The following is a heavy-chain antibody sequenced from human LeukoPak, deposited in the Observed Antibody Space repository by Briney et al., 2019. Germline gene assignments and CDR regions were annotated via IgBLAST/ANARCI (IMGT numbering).Heavy chain of an antibody. CDR1: GYSISSGYY. Sequence: HPSETLSLTCAVSGYSISSGYYGGWIRQPPGKGLEWIGSIYHSGSTYYNPSLKSRVTISVDTSKNQFSLKLSSVTAADTAVYYCARSEYVDYFDYWGQGTLVTVSS. V-gene: IGHV4-38-2*01. CDR3: ARSEYVDYFDY. J-gene: IGHJ4*02. D-gene: IGHD6-6*01. CDR2: IYHSGST.